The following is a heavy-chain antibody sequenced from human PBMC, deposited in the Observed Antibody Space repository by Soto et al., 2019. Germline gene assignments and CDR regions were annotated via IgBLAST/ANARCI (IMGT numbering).Heavy chain of an antibody. Sequence: RLSCAASGFTFSDYYMSWIRQAPGKGLEWVSYISSSGSTIYYADSVKGRFTISRDNAKNSLYLQMNSLRAEDTAVYYCAAYYYDSSGPYDAFDIWGQGTMVTVSS. CDR3: AAYYYDSSGPYDAFDI. J-gene: IGHJ3*02. CDR1: GFTFSDYY. V-gene: IGHV3-11*01. D-gene: IGHD3-22*01. CDR2: ISSSGSTI.